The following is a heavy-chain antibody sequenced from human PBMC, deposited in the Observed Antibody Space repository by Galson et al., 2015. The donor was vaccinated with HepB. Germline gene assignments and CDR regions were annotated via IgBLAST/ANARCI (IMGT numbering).Heavy chain of an antibody. V-gene: IGHV2-70*11. Sequence: PALVKPTQTLTLTCTFSGFSLSTSGMCVSWIRQPPGKALEWLARIDWDDDKYYSTSLKTRLTISKDTSKNQVVLTMTNMDPVDTATYYCARTQGLYDSSGYGANDYWGQGTLVTVSP. D-gene: IGHD3-22*01. J-gene: IGHJ4*02. CDR3: ARTQGLYDSSGYGANDY. CDR1: GFSLSTSGMC. CDR2: IDWDDDK.